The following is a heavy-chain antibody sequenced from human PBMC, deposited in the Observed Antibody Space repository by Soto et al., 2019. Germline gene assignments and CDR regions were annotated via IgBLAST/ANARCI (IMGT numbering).Heavy chain of an antibody. Sequence: ASVKVSCKASGGTFSSYTISWVRQAPGQGLEWMGRIIPILGIANYAQKFQGRVTITADKSTSTAYMELSSLRSEDTAVYYCARDPLSTGTTENWFDPWGQGTLVTVSS. D-gene: IGHD1-1*01. CDR3: ARDPLSTGTTENWFDP. CDR2: IIPILGIA. CDR1: GGTFSSYT. J-gene: IGHJ5*02. V-gene: IGHV1-69*04.